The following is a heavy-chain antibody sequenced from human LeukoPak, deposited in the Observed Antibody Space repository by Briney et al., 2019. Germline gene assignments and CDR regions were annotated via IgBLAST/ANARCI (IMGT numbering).Heavy chain of an antibody. Sequence: PSETLSLTCTVSGGSISSGSYYWSWIRQPAGKGLEWIGRIYTSGSTNYNPSLKSRVTISVDTSKNQFSLRLSSVTAADTAVHYCARARRIIDYWGQGTLVTVSS. J-gene: IGHJ4*02. CDR3: ARARRIIDY. V-gene: IGHV4-61*02. CDR2: IYTSGST. D-gene: IGHD2-15*01. CDR1: GGSISSGSYY.